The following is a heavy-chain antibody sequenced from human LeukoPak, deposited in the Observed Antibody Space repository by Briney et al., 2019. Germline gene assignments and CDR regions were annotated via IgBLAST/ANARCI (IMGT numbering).Heavy chain of an antibody. D-gene: IGHD5-18*01. V-gene: IGHV3-30*04. CDR2: XSYDGSNK. Sequence: MXXXXXAPGXGLEGVAVXSYDGSNKYYADPVKGRFTISRDNSKNTLYLQMNSLRAEDTAVYYCARDPDTAMALYYFDYWGQGTLVTVSS. CDR3: ARDPDTAMALYYFDY. J-gene: IGHJ4*02.